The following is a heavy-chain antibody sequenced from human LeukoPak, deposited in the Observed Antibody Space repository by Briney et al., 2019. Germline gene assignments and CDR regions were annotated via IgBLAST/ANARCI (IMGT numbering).Heavy chain of an antibody. CDR2: IGSSSSYI. CDR1: GFTFSSYS. V-gene: IGHV3-21*01. Sequence: GGSLRLSCAASGFTFSSYSMNWVPQAPGKGLECVASIGSSSSYIYYADSVKGRFTISRDNAKNSLYLQMNSLRAEDTAVYYCARAPDFWSGYGVRYWGQGTLVTVSS. D-gene: IGHD3-3*01. CDR3: ARAPDFWSGYGVRY. J-gene: IGHJ4*02.